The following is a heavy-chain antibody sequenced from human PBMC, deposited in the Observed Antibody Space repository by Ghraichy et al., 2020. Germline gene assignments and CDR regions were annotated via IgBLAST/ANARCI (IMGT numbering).Heavy chain of an antibody. CDR1: GFSLSTSGMC. CDR3: ARSSAGYSSGDFDY. D-gene: IGHD6-19*01. J-gene: IGHJ4*02. CDR2: IDWDDDK. V-gene: IGHV2-70*11. Sequence: QTLSLTCTFSGFSLSTSGMCVSWIRQPPGKALEWLARIDWDDDKYYSTSLKTRLTISKDTSKNQVVLTMTNMDPVDTATYYCARSSAGYSSGDFDYWGQGTLVTVSS.